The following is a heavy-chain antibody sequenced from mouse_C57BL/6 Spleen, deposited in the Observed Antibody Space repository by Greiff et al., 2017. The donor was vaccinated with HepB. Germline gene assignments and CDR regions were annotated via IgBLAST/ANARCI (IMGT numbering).Heavy chain of an antibody. CDR2: ISDGGSYT. CDR1: GFTFSSYA. CDR3: ARGAYYYGSSYFYYFDY. D-gene: IGHD1-1*01. J-gene: IGHJ2*01. Sequence: DVMLVESGGGLVKPGGSLKLSCAASGFTFSSYAMSWVRQTPEKRLEWVATISDGGSYTYYPDNVKGRFTISRDNAKNNLYLQMSHLKSEDTAMYYCARGAYYYGSSYFYYFDYWGQGTTLTVSS. V-gene: IGHV5-4*03.